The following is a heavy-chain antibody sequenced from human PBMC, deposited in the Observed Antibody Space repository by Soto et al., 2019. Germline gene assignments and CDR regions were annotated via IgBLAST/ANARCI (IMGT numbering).Heavy chain of an antibody. Sequence: SETLSLTCTVSGGSISSYYWSWIRQPPGKGLEWIGYIYYSGSTNYNPSLKSRVTISVDTSKNQFSLKLSSVTAADTAVYYCARCSTYYFDSSGPALYYFDIWGQGTLVTVS. J-gene: IGHJ4*02. CDR3: ARCSTYYFDSSGPALYYFDI. CDR1: GGSISSYY. D-gene: IGHD3-22*01. CDR2: IYYSGST. V-gene: IGHV4-59*01.